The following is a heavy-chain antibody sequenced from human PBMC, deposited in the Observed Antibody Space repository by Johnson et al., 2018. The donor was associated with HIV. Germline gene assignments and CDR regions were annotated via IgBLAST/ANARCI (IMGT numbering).Heavy chain of an antibody. CDR1: GFRFSDHY. J-gene: IGHJ3*02. V-gene: IGHV3-11*04. CDR2: ISSSGTTI. CDR3: ARSKDCSVGTCPDGLDI. Sequence: QVHLVESGGGLVKPGGSLRLSCVASGFRFSDHYMSWIRQAPGKGLEWVSYISSSGTTIYSADSVKGRFTTSRDNTNNSLYLQMNSLKAEDTAVYYCARSKDCSVGTCPDGLDIWGQGTMVTVSS. D-gene: IGHD2-15*01.